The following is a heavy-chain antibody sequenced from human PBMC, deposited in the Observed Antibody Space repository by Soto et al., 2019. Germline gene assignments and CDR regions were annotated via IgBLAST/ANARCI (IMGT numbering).Heavy chain of an antibody. CDR3: ARVRGWGSYRYTLGDYFYY. D-gene: IGHD3-16*02. Sequence: PSETLSLTCTVSGGSISSGGYYWSWIRQHPGKGLEWIGYIYYSGSTYYNPSLKSRVTISVDTSKNQFSLKLSSVTAADTAVYYCARVRGWGSYRYTLGDYFYYWGQGTLVTVSS. V-gene: IGHV4-31*03. CDR1: GGSISSGGYY. J-gene: IGHJ4*02. CDR2: IYYSGST.